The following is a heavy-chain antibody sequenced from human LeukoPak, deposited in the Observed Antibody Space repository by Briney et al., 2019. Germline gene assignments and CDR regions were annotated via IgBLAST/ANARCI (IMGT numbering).Heavy chain of an antibody. V-gene: IGHV1-69*01. D-gene: IGHD3/OR15-3a*01. CDR1: VGTLSSYA. CDR3: ARRTGLSGLVDY. CDR2: IIPIFGTA. Sequence: SVKVSRKASVGTLSSYAISWVRQAPGQGPEWMGGIIPIFGTANYAQTFQGRVTITADESPSTPYMELSSLRSEDTAVYYCARRTGLSGLVDYWGQGTLVTVSS. J-gene: IGHJ4*02.